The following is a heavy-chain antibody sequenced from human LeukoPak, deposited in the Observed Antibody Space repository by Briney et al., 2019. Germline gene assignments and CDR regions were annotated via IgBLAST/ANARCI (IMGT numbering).Heavy chain of an antibody. J-gene: IGHJ5*02. CDR2: FDPEDGET. V-gene: IGHV1-24*01. Sequence: GASVKVSCKVSGYTLTELSMHWVRQAPGKGLEWMGGFDPEDGETIYAQKFQGRVTITADESTSTAYMELSSLRSEDTAVYYCARVSPDIVVVPAAYHAPFDPWGQGTLVTVSS. CDR3: ARVSPDIVVVPAAYHAPFDP. D-gene: IGHD2-2*01. CDR1: GYTLTELS.